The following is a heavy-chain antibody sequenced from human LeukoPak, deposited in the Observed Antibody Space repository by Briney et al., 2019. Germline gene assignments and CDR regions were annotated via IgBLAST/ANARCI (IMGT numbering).Heavy chain of an antibody. D-gene: IGHD6-13*01. Sequence: GGSLRLSCAASGFTFSSYEMNWVRQAPGKGLEWVSYISSSGSTIYYADSVKGRFTISRDNAKNSLYLQMNSLRAEDTAVYYCARGRYSSSWYPPDAFDIWGQGTMVTVSS. CDR1: GFTFSSYE. J-gene: IGHJ3*02. V-gene: IGHV3-48*03. CDR2: ISSSGSTI. CDR3: ARGRYSSSWYPPDAFDI.